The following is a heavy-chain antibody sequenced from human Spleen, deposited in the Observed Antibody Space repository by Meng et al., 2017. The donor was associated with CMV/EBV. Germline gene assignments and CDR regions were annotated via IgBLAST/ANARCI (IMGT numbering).Heavy chain of an antibody. J-gene: IGHJ5*02. CDR3: ARELVYCSSTSCYNRGSFDP. CDR1: TGYY. D-gene: IGHD2-2*02. V-gene: IGHV1-2*02. CDR2: INPNSGGT. Sequence: TGYYMHWVRQAPGQGLEWMGWINPNSGGTNYAQKFQGRVTMTRDTSISTAYMELSRLRSDDTAVYYCARELVYCSSTSCYNRGSFDPWGQGTLVTVSS.